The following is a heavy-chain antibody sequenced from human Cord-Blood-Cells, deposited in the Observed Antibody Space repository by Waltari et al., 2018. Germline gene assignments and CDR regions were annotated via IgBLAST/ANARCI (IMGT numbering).Heavy chain of an antibody. CDR2: IRSKANSYAT. CDR3: TSLGSSSWDY. D-gene: IGHD6-13*01. J-gene: IGHJ4*02. CDR1: GFTFSGSA. Sequence: EVQLVESGGGLVQPGGSLKLSCAASGFTFSGSAMHWVRQASGKGLEWVGRIRSKANSYATAYAASVKGRFTISRDDSKNTAYLQMNSLKTEDTAVYYCTSLGSSSWDYWGQGTLVTVSS. V-gene: IGHV3-73*02.